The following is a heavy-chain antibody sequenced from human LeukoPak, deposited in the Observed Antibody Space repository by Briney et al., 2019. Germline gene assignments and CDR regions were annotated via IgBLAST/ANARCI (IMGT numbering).Heavy chain of an antibody. CDR2: INQDGGTR. CDR1: GFTFSNTW. Sequence: PGGSLRLSCAASGFTFSNTWMAWVRQALGKGLDWVANINQDGGTRQYADSVRGRFTISRDNAKNSLYLEMSSLRAEDTGLYHCARDMKGNLDYWGQGTLVTVSS. V-gene: IGHV3-7*01. J-gene: IGHJ4*02. D-gene: IGHD3-16*01. CDR3: ARDMKGNLDY.